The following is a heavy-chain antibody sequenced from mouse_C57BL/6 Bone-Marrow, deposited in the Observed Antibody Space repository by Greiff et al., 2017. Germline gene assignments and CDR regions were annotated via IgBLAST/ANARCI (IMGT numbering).Heavy chain of an antibody. CDR3: ARSGPLGRSFDY. V-gene: IGHV1-55*01. CDR1: GYTFTSYW. CDR2: IYPTSGRT. Sequence: QVQLQQPGAELVKPGASVKMSCKASGYTFTSYWITWVKQRPGQGLEWIGDIYPTSGRTNYNEKFKSKAILTVDTSSTTAYMQRSSLTSEDSAVFCGARSGPLGRSFDYWGQGTTLTVSS. J-gene: IGHJ2*01. D-gene: IGHD4-1*01.